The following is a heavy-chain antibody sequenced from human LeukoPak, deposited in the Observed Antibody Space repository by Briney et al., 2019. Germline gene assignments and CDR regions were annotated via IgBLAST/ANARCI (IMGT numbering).Heavy chain of an antibody. CDR3: ASGLGPYYFDY. V-gene: IGHV3-74*01. J-gene: IGHJ4*02. D-gene: IGHD3-22*01. CDR1: GFTFSSYW. CDR2: INSDGSST. Sequence: GGSLRLSCAASGFTFSSYWMHWVRQAPGKGLVWVSRINSDGSSTSYADSVKGRFTISRDNAKNTLYLQMNGLRAEDTAVYYCASGLGPYYFDYWGQGTLVTVSS.